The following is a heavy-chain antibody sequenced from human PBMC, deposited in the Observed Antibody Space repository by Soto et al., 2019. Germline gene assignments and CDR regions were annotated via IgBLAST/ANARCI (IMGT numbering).Heavy chain of an antibody. V-gene: IGHV1-24*01. CDR3: ATKSYGDPNYYYSYTAV. D-gene: IGHD4-17*01. Sequence: ASVKVSCKVSGYTLTELSMHWVRQAPGKVLEWMGGFDPEDGETIYAQKFQGRVTMTEDTSTDTAYMELSSLRSEDTAVYYCATKSYGDPNYYYSYTAVWRKGTTVTVPS. CDR1: GYTLTELS. J-gene: IGHJ6*03. CDR2: FDPEDGET.